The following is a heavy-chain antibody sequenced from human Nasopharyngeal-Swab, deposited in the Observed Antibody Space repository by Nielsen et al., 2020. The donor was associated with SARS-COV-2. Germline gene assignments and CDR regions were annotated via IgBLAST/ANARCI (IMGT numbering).Heavy chain of an antibody. V-gene: IGHV3-53*01. D-gene: IGHD2-2*01. CDR1: GLTVRSTY. Sequence: GGARRLSCAVAGLTVRSTYMSWVRKAPGKGREWVSVTEIGGTTHYADSVKGRFSISRDSSTNKLYLQMNNVRAEDTAVYYCARDLGGGYCTTTNCPGSWGQGTLVTVSS. J-gene: IGHJ1*01. CDR2: TEIGGTT. CDR3: ARDLGGGYCTTTNCPGS.